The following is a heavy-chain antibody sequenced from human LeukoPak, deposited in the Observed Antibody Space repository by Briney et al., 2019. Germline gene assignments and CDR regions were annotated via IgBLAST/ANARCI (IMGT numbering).Heavy chain of an antibody. CDR1: GYTFTGYY. Sequence: ASVKVSCKASGYTFTGYYMHWVRQAPGQGLEWMGWINPNSGGTNYAQKFQGRVTMTRNTSISTAYMELSSLRSEDTAVYYCARVSGGIDPWGQGTLVTVSS. J-gene: IGHJ5*02. D-gene: IGHD3-16*01. CDR2: INPNSGGT. CDR3: ARVSGGIDP. V-gene: IGHV1-2*02.